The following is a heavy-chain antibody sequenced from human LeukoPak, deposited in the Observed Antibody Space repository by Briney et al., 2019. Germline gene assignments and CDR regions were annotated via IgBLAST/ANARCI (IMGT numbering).Heavy chain of an antibody. CDR2: ITGSGDST. Sequence: PGGSLRLSCAASRFTFNNYAMSWVRQAPGKGLEWVSTITGSGDSTYYADSVKGRFTISRDNSKNTLFLQMISLRAEDTALYYCARDPLFDYWGQGTLVTVSS. J-gene: IGHJ4*02. CDR3: ARDPLFDY. CDR1: RFTFNNYA. V-gene: IGHV3-23*01.